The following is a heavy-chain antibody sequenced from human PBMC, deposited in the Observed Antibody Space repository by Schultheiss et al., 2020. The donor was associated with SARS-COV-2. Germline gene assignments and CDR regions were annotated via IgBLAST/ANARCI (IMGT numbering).Heavy chain of an antibody. D-gene: IGHD6-6*01. V-gene: IGHV4-30-2*01. Sequence: SETLSLTCTVSGGSISSGGYSWSWIRQPPGKGLEWIGYIYHSGSTYYNPSLKSRVTISVDTSKNQFSLKLSSVTAADTAVYYCARGHSSSTGRYGFQHWGQGTLVTVSS. CDR2: IYHSGST. CDR3: ARGHSSSTGRYGFQH. CDR1: GGSISSGGYS. J-gene: IGHJ1*01.